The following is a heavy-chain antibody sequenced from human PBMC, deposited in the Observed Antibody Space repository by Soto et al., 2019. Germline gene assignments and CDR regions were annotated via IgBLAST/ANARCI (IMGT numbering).Heavy chain of an antibody. CDR2: ISSTSVYM. V-gene: IGHV3-21*01. Sequence: EVQLVESGGGLVKPGGSLRLSCAASGFTGSTYNMNWVRQAPWKGLEWVASISSTSVYMYYANSLKGRFTISRANAKSSLYLQVNSLRAEDTAVYYCARGWLRDPWMYWGQGTLATVSS. D-gene: IGHD5-12*01. J-gene: IGHJ4*02. CDR3: ARGWLRDPWMY. CDR1: GFTGSTYN.